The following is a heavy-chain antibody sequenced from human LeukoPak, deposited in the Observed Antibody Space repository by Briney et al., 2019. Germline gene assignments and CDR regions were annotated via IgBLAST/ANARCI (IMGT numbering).Heavy chain of an antibody. D-gene: IGHD3-10*01. CDR1: GFTFSSYG. CDR3: AKSDVTMVRGVIDY. V-gene: IGHV3-30*02. Sequence: GGSLRLSCAASGFTFSSYGMHWVRQAPGKGLEWVAFIRYDGSNKYYADSVKGRFAISRDNSKNTLYLQMNSLRAEDTAVYYCAKSDVTMVRGVIDYWGQGTLVTVSS. J-gene: IGHJ4*02. CDR2: IRYDGSNK.